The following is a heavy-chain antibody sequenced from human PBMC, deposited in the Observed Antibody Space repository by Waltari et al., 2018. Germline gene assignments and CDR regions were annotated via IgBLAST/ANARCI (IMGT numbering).Heavy chain of an antibody. J-gene: IGHJ4*02. Sequence: EVQLVESGGGLVQGGGSLRLSCAASGFMFGDYWMSWVRQVPGKGLEWVANIKQDGSEKYSVDSVKGRFTIFRDNAKNSLYLQMNSLRAEDTAIYYCARVASGGFLEYSKGFDFWGQGALVTVSS. D-gene: IGHD3-3*01. CDR1: GFMFGDYW. CDR2: IKQDGSEK. V-gene: IGHV3-7*01. CDR3: ARVASGGFLEYSKGFDF.